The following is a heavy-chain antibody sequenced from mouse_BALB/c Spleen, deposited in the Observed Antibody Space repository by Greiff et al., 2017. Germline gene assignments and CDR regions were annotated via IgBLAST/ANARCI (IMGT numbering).Heavy chain of an antibody. V-gene: IGHV5-9-4*01. D-gene: IGHD2-1*01. CDR2: ISSGGSYT. CDR1: GFTFSSYA. Sequence: EVKVVESGGGLVKPGGSLKLSCAASGFTFSSYAMSWVRQSPEKRLAWVAEISSGGSYTYYPDTVTGRFTISRDNAKNTLYLEMSSLRSEDTAMYYCARVYGNYPSFAYWGQGTLVTVSA. J-gene: IGHJ3*01. CDR3: ARVYGNYPSFAY.